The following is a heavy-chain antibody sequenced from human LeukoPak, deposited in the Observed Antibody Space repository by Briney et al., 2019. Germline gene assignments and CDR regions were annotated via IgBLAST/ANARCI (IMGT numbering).Heavy chain of an antibody. D-gene: IGHD3-22*01. J-gene: IGHJ4*02. V-gene: IGHV4-59*08. Sequence: PSETLSLTCTVSGGSISSYYWSWIRQPPGKGLEWIGYIYYSGSTNYNPSLKSRVTISVDTSKNQFSLKLSSVTAADTAVYYCAIGSDSSGYYYLFDYWGQGTLVTVSS. CDR2: IYYSGST. CDR1: GGSISSYY. CDR3: AIGSDSSGYYYLFDY.